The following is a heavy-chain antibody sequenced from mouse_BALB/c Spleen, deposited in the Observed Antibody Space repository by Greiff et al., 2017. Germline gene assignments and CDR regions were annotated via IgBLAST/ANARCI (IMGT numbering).Heavy chain of an antibody. D-gene: IGHD1-1*01. V-gene: IGHV5-6-3*01. Sequence: EVQLVESGGGLVQPGGSLKLSCAASGFTFSSYGMSWVRQTPDKRLELVATINSNGGSTYYPDSVKGRFTISRDNAKNTLYLQMSSLKSEDTAMYYCARGYYGSSYVDYWGQGTTLTVSS. CDR2: INSNGGST. CDR1: GFTFSSYG. CDR3: ARGYYGSSYVDY. J-gene: IGHJ2*01.